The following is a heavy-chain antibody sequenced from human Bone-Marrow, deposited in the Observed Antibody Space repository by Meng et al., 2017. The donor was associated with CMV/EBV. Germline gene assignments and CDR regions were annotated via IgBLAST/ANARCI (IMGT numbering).Heavy chain of an antibody. J-gene: IGHJ4*02. CDR1: GYTFTSYG. CDR2: ISAYNGNT. Sequence: QVQLLQSGAEVKKPGASGKVSCKDSGYTFTSYGISWVRPAPGQGLEWMGWISAYNGNTNYAQKLQGRVTMTTDTSTSTAYMELRSLRSDDTAVYYCARDLPFGSHSSGWQCFDYWGQGTLVTVYS. V-gene: IGHV1-18*01. CDR3: ARDLPFGSHSSGWQCFDY. D-gene: IGHD6-19*01.